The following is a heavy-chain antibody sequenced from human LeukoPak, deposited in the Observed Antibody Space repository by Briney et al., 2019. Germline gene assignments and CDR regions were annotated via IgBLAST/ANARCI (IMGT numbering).Heavy chain of an antibody. CDR3: ARVGEGFYFDY. Sequence: GGSLRLSCAASGFTFSNHWTSWVRQAPGKGLELVANIKQDGSEKYYVDPVKGRFTISRDNARNSLYLQMNSLRAEDTAVYYCARVGEGFYFDYWGQGALVTVSS. V-gene: IGHV3-7*01. CDR1: GFTFSNHW. CDR2: IKQDGSEK. J-gene: IGHJ4*02.